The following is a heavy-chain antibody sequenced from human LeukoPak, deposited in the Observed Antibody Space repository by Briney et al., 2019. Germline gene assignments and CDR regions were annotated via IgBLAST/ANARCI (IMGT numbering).Heavy chain of an antibody. Sequence: PSETLSLTCTVSGSSISSGGYYWSWIRQHPGKGPEWIGYIHHGGSTYYNPSLKSRVSISVDTSMNQFSLNLTSVTAADTAIYFCARVVGDYFDYWGQGTLVTVSS. J-gene: IGHJ4*02. CDR2: IHHGGST. CDR1: GSSISSGGYY. D-gene: IGHD1-26*01. CDR3: ARVVGDYFDY. V-gene: IGHV4-31*03.